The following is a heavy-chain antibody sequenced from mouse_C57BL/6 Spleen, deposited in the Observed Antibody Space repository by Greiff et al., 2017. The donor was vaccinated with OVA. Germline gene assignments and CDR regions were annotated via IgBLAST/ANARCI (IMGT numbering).Heavy chain of an antibody. V-gene: IGHV1-63*01. CDR2: IYPGGGYT. D-gene: IGHD3-2*02. CDR1: GYTFTNYW. J-gene: IGHJ4*01. CDR3: ARSGSSGYAGYAMDY. Sequence: QVQLQQSGAELVRPGTSVKMSCKASGYTFTNYWIGWAKQRPGHGLEWIGDIYPGGGYTTYNEKFKGKATLTADKSSSTAYMQFSSLTSEDSAIYYCARSGSSGYAGYAMDYWGQGTSVTVSS.